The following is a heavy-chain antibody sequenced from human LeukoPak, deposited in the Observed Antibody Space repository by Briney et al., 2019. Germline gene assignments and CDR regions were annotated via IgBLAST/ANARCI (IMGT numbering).Heavy chain of an antibody. Sequence: GASVKVSCKASGGTFSSYAISWVRQAPGQGLEWMGGIIPIFGTANYAQKFQGRVTITADKSTSTAYMELSSLRSEDTAVYYCGVGYCTNGVCYPSDYWGQGTLVTVSS. CDR3: GVGYCTNGVCYPSDY. D-gene: IGHD2-8*01. V-gene: IGHV1-69*06. CDR1: GGTFSSYA. CDR2: IIPIFGTA. J-gene: IGHJ4*02.